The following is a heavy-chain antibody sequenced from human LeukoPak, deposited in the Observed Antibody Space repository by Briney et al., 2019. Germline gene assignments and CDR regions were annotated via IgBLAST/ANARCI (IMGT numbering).Heavy chain of an antibody. D-gene: IGHD3-3*01. J-gene: IGHJ3*02. V-gene: IGHV3-15*01. CDR1: GFTFNNAW. Sequence: PVGSLRLSCAASGFTFNNAWMSWVRQASGKGLEWVGRIKSKTDGGTTEYVAPVKGRFTISRDDSKNTLYLQMNSLKTEDTAVYYCTTGKFGVVNDAFDIWGQGTMVTVSS. CDR3: TTGKFGVVNDAFDI. CDR2: IKSKTDGGTT.